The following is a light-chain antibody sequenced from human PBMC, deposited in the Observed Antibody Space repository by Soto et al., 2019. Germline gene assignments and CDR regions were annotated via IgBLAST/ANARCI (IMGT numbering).Light chain of an antibody. CDR1: QPVSSN. J-gene: IGKJ4*01. V-gene: IGKV3-15*01. Sequence: EIGITHSPASLSVCPGSRATLPNRARQPVSSNLAWYQQQPGQAPRLLIYGAYTRATGIPARFSGSGSGTEFTLTISSLQSEDFAVYYCHQYNNWLPLTFGGGTKVDI. CDR2: GAY. CDR3: HQYNNWLPLT.